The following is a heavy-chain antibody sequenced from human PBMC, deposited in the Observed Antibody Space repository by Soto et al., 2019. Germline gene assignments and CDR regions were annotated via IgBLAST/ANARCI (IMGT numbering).Heavy chain of an antibody. V-gene: IGHV3-66*01. J-gene: IGHJ4*02. Sequence: GGSLRLSCAASGFDVSNTDMSWVCQAPGKGLEWVSVIYSGGYTNYADSVKGRFIVSRDSPKNTLYLQMDSLRAEDTAVYYCAREAIIVIAAPEYYFDYWGQGTLVTVSS. CDR2: IYSGGYT. CDR1: GFDVSNTD. D-gene: IGHD3-22*01. CDR3: AREAIIVIAAPEYYFDY.